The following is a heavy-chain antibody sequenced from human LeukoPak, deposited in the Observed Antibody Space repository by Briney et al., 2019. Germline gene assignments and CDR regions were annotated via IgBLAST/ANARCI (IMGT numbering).Heavy chain of an antibody. Sequence: SETLSLTCTVSGDSISSSNSYWGWIRQPPGKGLEWIGSIYYSGNTYYNASLKSRVTISVDTSKNQFSLKLSSVTAADTAVYYCARDVVAAAGTWDYWGQGTLVTVSS. J-gene: IGHJ4*02. CDR3: ARDVVAAAGTWDY. V-gene: IGHV4-39*07. CDR2: IYYSGNT. D-gene: IGHD6-13*01. CDR1: GDSISSSNSY.